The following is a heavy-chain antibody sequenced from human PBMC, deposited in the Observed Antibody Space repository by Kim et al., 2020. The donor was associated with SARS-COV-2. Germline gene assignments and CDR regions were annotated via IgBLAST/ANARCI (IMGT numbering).Heavy chain of an antibody. V-gene: IGHV4-34*01. CDR1: GGSFSGYY. J-gene: IGHJ6*02. Sequence: SETLSLTCAVYGGSFSGYYWSWIRQPPGKGLEWIGETNHSGSTNYNPSLKSRVTISVDTSKNQFSLKLSSVTAADTAVYYCARGYGLSITIFGVAGYYYYGMDVWGQGTTVTVSS. CDR2: TNHSGST. D-gene: IGHD3-3*01. CDR3: ARGYGLSITIFGVAGYYYYGMDV.